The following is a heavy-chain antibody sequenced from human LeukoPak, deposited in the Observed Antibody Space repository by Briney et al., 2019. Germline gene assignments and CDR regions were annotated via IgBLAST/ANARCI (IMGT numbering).Heavy chain of an antibody. J-gene: IGHJ6*02. Sequence: PGGSLRLSCAASGFTVSSSYMSWVRQAPGKGLEWVSVIYVDGSTYYAGSVKGRFTISRDNSKNTVYLQMNSLRAEDTAVYYCAKSGGSSPYGMDVWGQGTTVTVSS. CDR1: GFTVSSSY. D-gene: IGHD1-26*01. CDR3: AKSGGSSPYGMDV. V-gene: IGHV3-53*05. CDR2: IYVDGST.